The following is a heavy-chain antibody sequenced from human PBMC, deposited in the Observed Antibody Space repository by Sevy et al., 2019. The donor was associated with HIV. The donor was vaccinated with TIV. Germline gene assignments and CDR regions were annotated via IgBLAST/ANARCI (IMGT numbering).Heavy chain of an antibody. Sequence: GESLKISCKGSGYSYTSDWIGWVRQMPGKGLEWMGIIYPGDSDTRYSPSFQGQVTISADKSISTAYLQWSSLKASDTAMYYCARSVVVPAAMLSSYYYYGMDVWGQGTTVTVSS. CDR3: ARSVVVPAAMLSSYYYYGMDV. J-gene: IGHJ6*02. CDR1: GYSYTSDW. D-gene: IGHD2-2*01. V-gene: IGHV5-51*01. CDR2: IYPGDSDT.